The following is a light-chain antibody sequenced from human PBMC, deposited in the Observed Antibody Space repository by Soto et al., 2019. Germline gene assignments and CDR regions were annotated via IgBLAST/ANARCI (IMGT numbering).Light chain of an antibody. J-gene: IGLJ1*01. CDR2: DVS. V-gene: IGLV2-14*03. CDR3: SSYTSSGTYV. CDR1: SSDLGAYTY. Sequence: QSALTQPASVSGSPGQSITVSCTGTSSDLGAYTYVSWYQQHPGKAPKLIIHDVSNRPSGFSNRFSGSKSGNSASLTISGLQAEEEADYYCSSYTSSGTYVFGSGTKLTVL.